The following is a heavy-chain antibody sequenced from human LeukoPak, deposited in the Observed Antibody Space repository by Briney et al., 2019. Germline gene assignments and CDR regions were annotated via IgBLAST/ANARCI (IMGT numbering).Heavy chain of an antibody. CDR2: ISYDGSNK. CDR1: GFTFSSYA. V-gene: IGHV3-30-3*01. J-gene: IGHJ4*02. D-gene: IGHD5-12*01. CDR3: ARDPTRGGYSGYVGYYFDY. Sequence: PGRSLRPSCAASGFTFSSYAMHWVRQAPGKGLEWVAVISYDGSNKYYADSVKGRFTISRDNSKNTLYLQMNSLRAEDTAVYYCARDPTRGGYSGYVGYYFDYWGQGTLVTVSS.